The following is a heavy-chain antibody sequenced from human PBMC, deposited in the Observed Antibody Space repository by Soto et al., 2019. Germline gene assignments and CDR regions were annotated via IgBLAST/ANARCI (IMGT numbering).Heavy chain of an antibody. CDR1: GYSFTSYW. J-gene: IGHJ5*02. V-gene: IGHV5-51*01. D-gene: IGHD2-15*01. Sequence: GESLKISCKCSGYSFTSYWIGWVRQMPGKGLEWMGIIYPGDSDTRYSPSFQGQVTISADKSISTAYLQWSSLKASDTAMYYCARGLEVAATWFDPWGQGTLVTVSS. CDR2: IYPGDSDT. CDR3: ARGLEVAATWFDP.